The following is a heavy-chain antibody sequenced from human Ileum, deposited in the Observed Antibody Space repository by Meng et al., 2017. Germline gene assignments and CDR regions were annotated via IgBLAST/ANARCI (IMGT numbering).Heavy chain of an antibody. D-gene: IGHD5-12*01. V-gene: IGHV1-18*01. J-gene: IGHJ4*02. CDR2: ISGYNGKT. CDR1: GYTFTSYG. Sequence: ASVKVSCKASGYTFTSYGISWVRQAPGQGLEWMGWISGYNGKTDYGQKIQGRVTMTADPFTDTAYMDLRSLRSDDTAVYYCARVICLGDRGCRYGGYENFDYWGQGTRVTVSS. CDR3: ARVICLGDRGCRYGGYENFDY.